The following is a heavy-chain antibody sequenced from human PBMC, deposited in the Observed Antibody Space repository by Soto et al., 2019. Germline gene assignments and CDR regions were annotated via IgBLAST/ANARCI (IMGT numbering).Heavy chain of an antibody. CDR3: ARAAYDYVWGSYRSLWFDP. V-gene: IGHV1-2*04. CDR1: GYTFTGYY. J-gene: IGHJ5*02. CDR2: INPNSGGT. D-gene: IGHD3-16*02. Sequence: QMQLVQSGAEVKKPGASVKVSCKASGYTFTGYYMHWVRQAPGQGLEWMGWINPNSGGTNYAQKFQGWVTMTRDTSISTAYMELSRLRSDDTAVYYCARAAYDYVWGSYRSLWFDPWGQGTLVTVSS.